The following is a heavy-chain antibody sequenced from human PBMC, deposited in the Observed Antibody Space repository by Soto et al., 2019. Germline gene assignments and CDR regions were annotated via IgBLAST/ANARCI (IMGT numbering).Heavy chain of an antibody. D-gene: IGHD3-3*02. Sequence: QVQLVQSGAEVKKPGSSVKVSCKASGGTFSSYAISWVRQAPGQGLEWMGGIIPIFVTANYAQKFQGRVTITADESPSTAHMERSSLGSEDTAVYYCTRSSNTQFWSGYPLYFDYWGQGTLVTASS. J-gene: IGHJ4*02. CDR2: IIPIFVTA. CDR1: GGTFSSYA. CDR3: TRSSNTQFWSGYPLYFDY. V-gene: IGHV1-69*01.